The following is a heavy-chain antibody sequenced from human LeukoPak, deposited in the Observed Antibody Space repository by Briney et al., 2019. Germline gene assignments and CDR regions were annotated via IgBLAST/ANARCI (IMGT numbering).Heavy chain of an antibody. CDR2: IYSGDST. CDR1: GFTVSSNY. J-gene: IGHJ5*02. Sequence: GGSLRLSCAASGFTVSSNYMSWVRQAPGKGLEWVSIIYSGDSTYYADSVKGRFTISRDNSKNTLYLQMNSLRAEDTAVYYCAKDALWFGEAPWGQGTLVTVSS. CDR3: AKDALWFGEAP. D-gene: IGHD3-10*01. V-gene: IGHV3-53*01.